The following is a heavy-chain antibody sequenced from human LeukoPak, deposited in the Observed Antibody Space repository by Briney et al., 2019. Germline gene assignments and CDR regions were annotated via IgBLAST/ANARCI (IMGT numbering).Heavy chain of an antibody. J-gene: IGHJ3*01. CDR3: VAGDWGARDSFDL. V-gene: IGHV3-7*01. Sequence: GGSLRLYGAASGFTLSIYWMSWVRQAPGKELEWVANINQDGSKKYYVDSVKGRFTISRDKAKNSFFLQMSSLRAEDTSVYYCVAGDWGARDSFDLWGRGTMVTVSS. CDR2: INQDGSKK. D-gene: IGHD2-21*02. CDR1: GFTLSIYW.